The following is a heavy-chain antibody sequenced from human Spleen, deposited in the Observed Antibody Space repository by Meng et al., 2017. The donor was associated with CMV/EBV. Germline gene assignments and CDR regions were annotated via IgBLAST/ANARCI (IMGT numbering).Heavy chain of an antibody. CDR2: INHSGST. Sequence: VYGGSCSGYYCSWIRQPPGKGLEWIGEINHSGSTNYNPSLKSRVTISVDTSKNQFSLKLSSVTAADTAVYYCARGLIAAVGSNWFDPWGQGTLVTVSS. CDR1: GGSCSGYY. V-gene: IGHV4-34*01. J-gene: IGHJ5*02. CDR3: ARGLIAAVGSNWFDP. D-gene: IGHD6-13*01.